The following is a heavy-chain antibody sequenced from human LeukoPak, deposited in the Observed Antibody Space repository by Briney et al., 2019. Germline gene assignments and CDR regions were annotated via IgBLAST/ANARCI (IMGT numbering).Heavy chain of an antibody. CDR1: GGTFSSYA. CDR2: IIPIFGIA. D-gene: IGHD2-21*02. V-gene: IGHV1-69*04. J-gene: IGHJ6*02. Sequence: ASVKVSCKAPGGTFSSYAISWVRQAPGQGLEWMGRIIPIFGIANYAQKFQGRVTITADKSTSTAYMELSSLRSEDTAVYYCATRKCGGDCYSDYYYGMDVWGQGTTVTVSS. CDR3: ATRKCGGDCYSDYYYGMDV.